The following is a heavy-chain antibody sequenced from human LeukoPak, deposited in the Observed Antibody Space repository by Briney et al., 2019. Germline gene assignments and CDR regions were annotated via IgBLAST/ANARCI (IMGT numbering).Heavy chain of an antibody. Sequence: SETLSLTCAVYGGSFSGYYWSWIRQPPGKGLEWTGEINHGGSTNYNPSLKSRVTISVDTSKNQFSLKLSSVTAADTAVYYCARGQLDYWGQGTLVTVSS. CDR1: GGSFSGYY. CDR2: INHGGST. J-gene: IGHJ4*02. V-gene: IGHV4-34*01. D-gene: IGHD2-2*01. CDR3: ARGQLDY.